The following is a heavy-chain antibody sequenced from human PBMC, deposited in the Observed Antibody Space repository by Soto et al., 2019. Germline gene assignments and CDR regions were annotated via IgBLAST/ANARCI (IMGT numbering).Heavy chain of an antibody. CDR2: IFPSDSDT. D-gene: IGHD3-22*01. Sequence: PGESLKISCRTSGYRFTSYWIAWVRQMPGKGLEWMGIIFPSDSDTRYSPSFQGQVTISADRSTSTVFLQWASLKASDTAVYFCARKAKSGYFNRFDPWGQGSLVTVSS. CDR3: ARKAKSGYFNRFDP. V-gene: IGHV5-51*01. CDR1: GYRFTSYW. J-gene: IGHJ5*02.